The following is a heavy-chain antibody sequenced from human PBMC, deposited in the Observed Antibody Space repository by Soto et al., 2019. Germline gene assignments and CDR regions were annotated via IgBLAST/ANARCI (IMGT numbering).Heavy chain of an antibody. CDR1: GFTFSSYA. J-gene: IGHJ4*02. V-gene: IGHV3-23*01. Sequence: EVQLLEAGGGLIQPGGSLRLSCAASGFTFSSYAMSWVRQAPGKGLEWVSAITDTGGDTYHADSVKGRFTISRDNAKNTLYRQMSSLRAEDTAVYYCAKGSASSRPYFFDYWGQGTLVTVPS. CDR3: AKGSASSRPYFFDY. D-gene: IGHD2-2*01. CDR2: ITDTGGDT.